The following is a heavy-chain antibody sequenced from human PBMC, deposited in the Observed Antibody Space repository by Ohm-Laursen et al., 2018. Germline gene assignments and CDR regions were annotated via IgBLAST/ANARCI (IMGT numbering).Heavy chain of an antibody. V-gene: IGHV1-2*02. Sequence: ASVKVSCKASGYTFTGYYMHWVRQAPGQGLEWMGWINPNSGVTNYAQKFQDRVTMTRDMSISTAYMEVSRLRSDDTAVYYCARLGDDAFDIWGQGTMVTVSS. CDR2: INPNSGVT. J-gene: IGHJ3*02. CDR3: ARLGDDAFDI. D-gene: IGHD3-10*01. CDR1: GYTFTGYY.